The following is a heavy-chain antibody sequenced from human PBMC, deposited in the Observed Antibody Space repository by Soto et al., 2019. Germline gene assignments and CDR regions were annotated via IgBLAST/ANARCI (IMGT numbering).Heavy chain of an antibody. Sequence: GGSLRLSCAASGFTFTGYAIPGFRQAPGKGLEWVSFSSATGAGTYYADSVKGRFTISRDNSKNTLYLQMTSLRADDTAVYYCAKDRRAGGNYGFYSDFWGQGALVTVSS. CDR2: SSATGAGT. V-gene: IGHV3-23*01. CDR1: GFTFTGYA. J-gene: IGHJ4*02. D-gene: IGHD1-7*01. CDR3: AKDRRAGGNYGFYSDF.